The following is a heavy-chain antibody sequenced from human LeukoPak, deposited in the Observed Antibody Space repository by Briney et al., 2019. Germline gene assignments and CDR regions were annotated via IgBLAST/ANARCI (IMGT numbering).Heavy chain of an antibody. CDR1: GFTFSSYT. Sequence: GGSLRLSCAASGFTFSSYTMSWVRQAPGKGLEWVSAISGSGDSTNYADSVKGRFTISRDNSKNTLYLQMNSLRAEDTAVYYCAKFGAAVGYDAFDIWGQGTMVTVSS. CDR2: ISGSGDST. CDR3: AKFGAAVGYDAFDI. V-gene: IGHV3-23*01. D-gene: IGHD6-13*01. J-gene: IGHJ3*02.